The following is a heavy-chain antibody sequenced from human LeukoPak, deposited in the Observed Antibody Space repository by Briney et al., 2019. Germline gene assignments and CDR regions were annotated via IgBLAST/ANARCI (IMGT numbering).Heavy chain of an antibody. CDR3: ASSEGDYGDSFAFDI. J-gene: IGHJ3*02. D-gene: IGHD4-17*01. CDR1: GGSISSYY. CDR2: IYYSGST. V-gene: IGHV4-59*01. Sequence: PSETLSLTCTVSGGSISSYYWSWIRQPPGKGLEWIGYIYYSGSTNYNPSLKSRVTISVDTSKNQFSLKLSSVTAADTAVYYCASSEGDYGDSFAFDIWGQGTMVTVSS.